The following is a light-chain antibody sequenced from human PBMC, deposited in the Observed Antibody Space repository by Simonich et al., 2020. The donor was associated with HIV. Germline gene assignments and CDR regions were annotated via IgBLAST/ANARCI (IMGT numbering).Light chain of an antibody. CDR1: QSVSSSY. J-gene: IGKJ4*01. V-gene: IGKV3-15*01. CDR3: QHYNNWPLT. CDR2: GAS. Sequence: EIVFTQSPGTLSLSPGERATLSCSASQSVSSSYLDWYQQKRGQVPRLLIYGASTMATGIPARFSGSGSGTEFTLTISSMQSEDFAVYYCQHYNNWPLTFGGGTKVEIK.